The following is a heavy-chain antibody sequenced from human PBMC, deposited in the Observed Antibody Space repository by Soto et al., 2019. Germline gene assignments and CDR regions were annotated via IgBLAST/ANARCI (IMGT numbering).Heavy chain of an antibody. CDR1: GDSISTSRFY. Sequence: SETLSLPCSVSGDSISTSRFYWAWIRQAPGEGLEWIGSIYHTGNAYYSPSLKSRVTISVDTSKNQFSLKLTSVTAADAALYYCARDFFDSSGYTTDWFDPCGQGSLVTVSS. CDR3: ARDFFDSSGYTTDWFDP. J-gene: IGHJ5*02. D-gene: IGHD3-22*01. CDR2: IYHTGNA. V-gene: IGHV4-39*01.